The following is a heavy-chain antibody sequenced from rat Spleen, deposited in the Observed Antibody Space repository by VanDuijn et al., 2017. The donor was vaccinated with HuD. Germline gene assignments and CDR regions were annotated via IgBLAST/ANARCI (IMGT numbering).Heavy chain of an antibody. CDR1: GFTFTDFY. CDR2: IRNKANGYTT. J-gene: IGHJ2*01. V-gene: IGHV7-7*01. CDR3: ARWGYGSPYFDY. D-gene: IGHD1-3*01. Sequence: EVKLLESGGGLVQPGGSMRLSCAASGFTFTDFYMNWIRQPAGKAPEWLGFIRNKANGYTTEYNPSVKGRFTISRDNTQNMLYLQMNTLRAEDTATYYCARWGYGSPYFDYWGQGVMVTVSS.